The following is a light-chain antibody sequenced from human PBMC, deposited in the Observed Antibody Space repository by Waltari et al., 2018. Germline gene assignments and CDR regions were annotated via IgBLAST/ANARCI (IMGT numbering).Light chain of an antibody. V-gene: IGLV2-14*01. J-gene: IGLJ3*02. CDR2: DVS. CDR3: SSYSSSSTPWV. CDR1: SSDAGGYNY. Sequence: SALTQPASVSGSPGQSITISCTGTSSDAGGYNYVSWYQQHPGKAPKLMIYDVSNRPSGVSNRFSGSKSGNTASLTISGLQAEDEADYYCSSYSSSSTPWVFGGGTKLTVL.